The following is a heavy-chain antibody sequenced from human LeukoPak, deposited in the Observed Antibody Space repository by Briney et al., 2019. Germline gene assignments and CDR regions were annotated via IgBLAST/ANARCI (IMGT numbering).Heavy chain of an antibody. CDR3: ARTMMVAATEAFDY. Sequence: GGSLRLSCAASGFTFSNYWMHWVRQAPGKGLEWLSRINSDGSGTNYADSVKGRITISRDSAKNSLYLQMNSLRAEDTAVYYCARTMMVAATEAFDYWGQGTLVTVSS. J-gene: IGHJ4*02. V-gene: IGHV3-74*01. D-gene: IGHD2-15*01. CDR2: INSDGSGT. CDR1: GFTFSNYW.